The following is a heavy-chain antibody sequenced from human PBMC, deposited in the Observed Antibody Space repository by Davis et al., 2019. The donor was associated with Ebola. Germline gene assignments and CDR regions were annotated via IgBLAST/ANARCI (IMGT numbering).Heavy chain of an antibody. CDR1: GGTFSSYA. CDR2: INPNSGGT. D-gene: IGHD5-12*01. Sequence: AASVKVSCKASGGTFSSYAISWVRQAPGQGLEWMGWINPNSGGTNYAQKLQGRVTMTTDTSTSTAYMELRSLRSDDTAVYYCASALGIYSPPDYWGQGTLVTVSS. CDR3: ASALGIYSPPDY. V-gene: IGHV1-18*01. J-gene: IGHJ4*02.